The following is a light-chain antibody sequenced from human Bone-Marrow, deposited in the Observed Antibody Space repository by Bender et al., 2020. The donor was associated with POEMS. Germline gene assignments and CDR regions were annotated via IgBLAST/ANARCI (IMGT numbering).Light chain of an antibody. Sequence: QSALTQPPSVSGSPGQSVTISCTGTSSDVGSYNRVSWYQQPPGTAPKLMIYEVSKRPSGVSNRFSGSKSGNTASLTISGLQAEDEADYYCCLYAGSSTLVFGGGTKLTVL. CDR2: EVS. J-gene: IGLJ2*01. CDR3: CLYAGSSTLV. CDR1: SSDVGSYNR. V-gene: IGLV2-18*01.